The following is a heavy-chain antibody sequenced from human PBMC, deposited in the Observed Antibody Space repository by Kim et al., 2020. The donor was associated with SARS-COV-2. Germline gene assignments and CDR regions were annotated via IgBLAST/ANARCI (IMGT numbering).Heavy chain of an antibody. J-gene: IGHJ4*02. Sequence: GGSLRLSCVASGFTFSNYYMDWVRQTPGKGLEWVGRIRNKANSYTTEYAASAKDRFTISRDDSKNSLYLQLNSLKTEDPAIYYCSRGGVGYGSSTTCYDLDNSGQGTLVTVSS. CDR3: SRGGVGYGSSTTCYDLDN. V-gene: IGHV3-72*01. CDR2: IRNKANSYTT. D-gene: IGHD2-2*01. CDR1: GFTFSNYY.